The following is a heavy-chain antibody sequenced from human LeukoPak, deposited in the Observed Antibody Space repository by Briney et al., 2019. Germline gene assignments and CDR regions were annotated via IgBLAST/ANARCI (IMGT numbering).Heavy chain of an antibody. V-gene: IGHV3-33*01. CDR1: GFTFSGHG. CDR2: IWYDGGNK. D-gene: IGHD4-17*01. Sequence: GGSLRLSCAASGFTFSGHGMHWVRQAPGKGLEWVALIWYDGGNKYYEDSMKGRFTISRDNSKNTLYLQMNSLRAEDTALYYCARYYGDYRAFDIWGQGTIVTVSS. CDR3: ARYYGDYRAFDI. J-gene: IGHJ3*02.